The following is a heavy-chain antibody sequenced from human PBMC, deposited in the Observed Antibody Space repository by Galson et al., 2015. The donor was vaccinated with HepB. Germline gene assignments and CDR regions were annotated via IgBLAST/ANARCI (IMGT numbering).Heavy chain of an antibody. CDR2: INSDGSST. Sequence: SLRLSCAASGFTFSSYWMHWVRQAPGKGLVWVSRINSDGSSTSYADSVKGRFTISRDNAKNTLYLQMNSLRAEDTAVYYCARIPPFDYGSGSYPDYWGQGTLVTVSS. CDR3: ARIPPFDYGSGSYPDY. D-gene: IGHD3-10*01. J-gene: IGHJ4*02. V-gene: IGHV3-74*01. CDR1: GFTFSSYW.